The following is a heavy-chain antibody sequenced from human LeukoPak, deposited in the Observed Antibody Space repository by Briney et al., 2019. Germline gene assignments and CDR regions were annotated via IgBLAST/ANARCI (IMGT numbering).Heavy chain of an antibody. V-gene: IGHV4-61*02. D-gene: IGHD5-12*01. CDR1: GASINSGSYY. Sequence: PSQTLSLTCTVSGASINSGSYYWTWMRQPAGKGLEWIGRIYASGNTDYSPSLKSRLTISLDTSKNQFSLRLSSVTAADTAVYYCARVKRRIVATTFDYWGQGTLVTDSS. J-gene: IGHJ4*02. CDR3: ARVKRRIVATTFDY. CDR2: IYASGNT.